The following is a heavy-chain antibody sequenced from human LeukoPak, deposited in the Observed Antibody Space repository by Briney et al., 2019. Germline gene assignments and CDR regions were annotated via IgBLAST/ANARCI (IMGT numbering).Heavy chain of an antibody. V-gene: IGHV1-3*01. Sequence: ASVKVSCKASGYTFTSYAMHWVRQAPGQRLEWMGWINAGNGNTKYSQKFQGRVTITRNTSASTAYMELSSVTAADTAVYYCARGYDFWSGRTPNWFDPWGQGTLVTVSS. CDR3: ARGYDFWSGRTPNWFDP. CDR2: INAGNGNT. CDR1: GYTFTSYA. D-gene: IGHD3-3*01. J-gene: IGHJ5*02.